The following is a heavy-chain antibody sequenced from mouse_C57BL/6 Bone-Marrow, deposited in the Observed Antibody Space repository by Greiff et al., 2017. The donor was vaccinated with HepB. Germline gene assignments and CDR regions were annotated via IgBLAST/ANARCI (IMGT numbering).Heavy chain of an antibody. D-gene: IGHD1-1*01. CDR1: GYTFTGYW. V-gene: IGHV1-9*01. CDR2: ILPGSGST. Sequence: QVQLQQSGAELMKPGASVKLSCKATGYTFTGYWIEWVKQRPGHGLEWIGEILPGSGSTNYNEKFKGKATFTADTSSNTAYMQLSSLTTEDSAIEYCARDYYGSSFYAMDYWGQGTSGTVSS. CDR3: ARDYYGSSFYAMDY. J-gene: IGHJ4*01.